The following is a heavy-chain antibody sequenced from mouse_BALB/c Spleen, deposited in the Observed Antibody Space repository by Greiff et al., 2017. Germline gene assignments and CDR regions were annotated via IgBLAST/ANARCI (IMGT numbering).Heavy chain of an antibody. V-gene: IGHV2-2*02. CDR3: ARTRYYYGSSYDAMDY. D-gene: IGHD1-1*01. J-gene: IGHJ4*01. CDR2: IWSGGST. CDR1: GFSLTSYG. Sequence: QVQLQQSGPGLVQPSQSLSITCTVSGFSLTSYGVHWVRQSPGKGLEWLGVIWSGGSTDYNAAFISRLSISKDNSKSQVFFKMNSLQANDTAIYYCARTRYYYGSSYDAMDYWGQGTSVTVSS.